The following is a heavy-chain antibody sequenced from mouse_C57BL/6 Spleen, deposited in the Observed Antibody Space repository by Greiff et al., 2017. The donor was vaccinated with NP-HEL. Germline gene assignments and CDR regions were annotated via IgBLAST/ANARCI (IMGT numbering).Heavy chain of an antibody. CDR1: GYTFTDYY. V-gene: IGHV1-26*01. CDR3: ARGGMGRAREAY. J-gene: IGHJ3*01. Sequence: EVQLQQSGPELVKPGASVKISCKASGYTFTDYYMNWVKQSHGKSLEWIGDINPNNGGTSYNQKFKGKATLTVDKSSSTAYMELRSLTSEDSAVYYWARGGMGRAREAYWGQGTLVTVSA. D-gene: IGHD4-1*01. CDR2: INPNNGGT.